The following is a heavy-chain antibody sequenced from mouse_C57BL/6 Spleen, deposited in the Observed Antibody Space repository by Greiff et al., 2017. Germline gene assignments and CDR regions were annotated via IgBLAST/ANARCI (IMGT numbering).Heavy chain of an antibody. Sequence: DVQLQESGGGLVQPGGSMKLSCAASGFTFSDAWMDWVRQSPEKGLEWVAEIRNKANNHATYYAESVKGRFTISRDDSKSSVYLQMNSLRAEDTGIYYCTRRPVYYGYDGAAKDYWGQGTSVTVSS. CDR1: GFTFSDAW. V-gene: IGHV6-6*01. J-gene: IGHJ4*01. CDR2: IRNKANNHAT. CDR3: TRRPVYYGYDGAAKDY. D-gene: IGHD2-2*01.